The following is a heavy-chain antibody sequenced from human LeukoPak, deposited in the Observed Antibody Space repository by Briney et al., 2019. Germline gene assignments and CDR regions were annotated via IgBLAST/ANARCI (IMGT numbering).Heavy chain of an antibody. CDR3: ARGTGYSSGWYRSHDAFDI. D-gene: IGHD6-19*01. J-gene: IGHJ3*02. Sequence: PSETLSPTCAVYGGSFSGYYWSWIRQPPGKGLEWIGEINHSGSTNYNPSLKSRVTISVDTSKNQFSLKLSSVTAADTAVYYCARGTGYSSGWYRSHDAFDIWGQGTMVTVSS. V-gene: IGHV4-34*01. CDR2: INHSGST. CDR1: GGSFSGYY.